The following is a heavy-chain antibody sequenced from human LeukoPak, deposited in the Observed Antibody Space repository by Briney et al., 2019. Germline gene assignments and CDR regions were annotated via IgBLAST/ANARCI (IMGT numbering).Heavy chain of an antibody. D-gene: IGHD6-19*01. Sequence: GGSLRLSCAASGFTFTRYAMHWVRQAPGKGLEWVSYISSSGSTIYYADSVKGRFTISRDNAKNSLYLQMNSLRAEDTAVYYCAREGIAVARDAFDIWGQGTMVTVSS. CDR3: AREGIAVARDAFDI. V-gene: IGHV3-48*03. CDR1: GFTFTRYA. J-gene: IGHJ3*02. CDR2: ISSSGSTI.